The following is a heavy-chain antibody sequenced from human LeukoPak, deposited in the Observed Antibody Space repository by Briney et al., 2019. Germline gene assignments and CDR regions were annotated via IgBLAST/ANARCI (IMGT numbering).Heavy chain of an antibody. CDR2: ISSSSSYI. D-gene: IGHD2-21*01. J-gene: IGHJ3*02. V-gene: IGHV3-21*01. CDR3: AREILVGGAFDI. Sequence: PGGSLRLSCAASGFTFSSYSMNWVRQAPWKGLEWVSSISSSSSYIYYADSVKGRFTISRDNAKNSLYLQMNSLRAEDTAVYYCAREILVGGAFDIWGQGTMVTVSS. CDR1: GFTFSSYS.